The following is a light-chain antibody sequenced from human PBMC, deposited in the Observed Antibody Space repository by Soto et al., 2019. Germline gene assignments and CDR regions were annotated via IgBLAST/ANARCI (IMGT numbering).Light chain of an antibody. CDR2: EVN. Sequence: QSVLTQPASVSGSPGQSITISCTGTSSDVGGYDRVSWYQHHPGKAPTLMIYEVNTRPSGVSNRFSGSKSGNTASLTISGLQAEDEADYYCCSSVGGPIWVFGGGTKLTVL. V-gene: IGLV2-23*02. J-gene: IGLJ3*02. CDR1: SSDVGGYDR. CDR3: CSSVGGPIWV.